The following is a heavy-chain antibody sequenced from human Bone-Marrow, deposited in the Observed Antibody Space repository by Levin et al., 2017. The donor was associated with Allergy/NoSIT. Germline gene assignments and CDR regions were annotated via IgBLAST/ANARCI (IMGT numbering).Heavy chain of an antibody. Sequence: GASVKVSCKASGGTFSSYAISWVRQAPGQGLEWMGGIIPIFGTANYAQKFQGRVTITADESTSTAYMELSSLRSEDTAVYYCAREVQRMTGYYIAPYFDYWGQGTLVTVSS. CDR1: GGTFSSYA. D-gene: IGHD3-9*01. V-gene: IGHV1-69*13. J-gene: IGHJ4*02. CDR3: AREVQRMTGYYIAPYFDY. CDR2: IIPIFGTA.